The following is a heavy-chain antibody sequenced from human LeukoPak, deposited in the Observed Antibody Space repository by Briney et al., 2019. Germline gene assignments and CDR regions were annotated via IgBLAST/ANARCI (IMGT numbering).Heavy chain of an antibody. Sequence: TGGSLRLSCEASGFTFRSYSMNWVRQAPGKGLEWISYISRSTNSISYADSVKGRFTISRDNAKNSLFLQVNNLRDEDTALYYCAKEESNDASGHYRHRFNYWGQGTQVTVSS. CDR1: GFTFRSYS. D-gene: IGHD3-22*01. V-gene: IGHV3-48*02. J-gene: IGHJ4*02. CDR2: ISRSTNSI. CDR3: AKEESNDASGHYRHRFNY.